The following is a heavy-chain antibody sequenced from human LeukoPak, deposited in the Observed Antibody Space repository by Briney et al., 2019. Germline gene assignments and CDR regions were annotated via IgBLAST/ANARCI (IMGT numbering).Heavy chain of an antibody. J-gene: IGHJ5*02. V-gene: IGHV3-11*04. CDR2: ISSSGSTI. CDR3: ARDSSAPDNWFDP. D-gene: IGHD2-2*01. CDR1: GFTFSDYY. Sequence: GGSLRLSCAASGFTFSDYYMSWIRQAPGKGLEWVSYISSSGSTIYYADSVKGRFTISRDNAKNSLYLQMNSLRAEDTAVYYCARDSSAPDNWFDPWGQGTLVTVSS.